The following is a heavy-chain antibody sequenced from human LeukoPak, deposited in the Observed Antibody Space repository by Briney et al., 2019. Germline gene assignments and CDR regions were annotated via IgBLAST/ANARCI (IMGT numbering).Heavy chain of an antibody. D-gene: IGHD3-3*01. CDR2: IYSDEIST. Sequence: QPGGSLRLSCAASGFTFSSYWMHWVRQAPGKGLVWVSRIYSDEISTNYADSVKGRFTISRDNAKNTLYLQMNSLRAEDTAVYYCARGADFWSGYSFDYWGQGTLVTVSS. CDR3: ARGADFWSGYSFDY. J-gene: IGHJ4*02. CDR1: GFTFSSYW. V-gene: IGHV3-74*01.